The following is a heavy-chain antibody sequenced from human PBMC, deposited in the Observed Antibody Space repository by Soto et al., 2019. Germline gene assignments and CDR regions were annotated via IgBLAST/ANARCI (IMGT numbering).Heavy chain of an antibody. D-gene: IGHD3-16*01. Sequence: GASVKVSCKASGYTFTSYYMHWVLQAPGQGLEWMGIINPSGGSTSYAQKFQGRVTMARDTSTSTVYMELSSLRSEDTAVYYCARDWAEYYYGMDVWGQGTTVTVSS. CDR1: GYTFTSYY. CDR3: ARDWAEYYYGMDV. CDR2: INPSGGST. V-gene: IGHV1-46*01. J-gene: IGHJ6*02.